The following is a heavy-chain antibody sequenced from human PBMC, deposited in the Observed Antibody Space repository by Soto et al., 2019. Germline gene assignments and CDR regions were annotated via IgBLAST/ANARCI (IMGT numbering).Heavy chain of an antibody. D-gene: IGHD1-7*01. CDR1: GYTFTGYY. CDR3: ARARARVDWNYSYYYYYGMDV. J-gene: IGHJ6*02. V-gene: IGHV1-2*02. Sequence: SVKVWCKGSGYTFTGYYMHWGRQAPVQGLEWMGWINPNSGGTNYAQKFRGRVTMTRDTSISTAYMELSRLRSDDKAVYYCARARARVDWNYSYYYYYGMDVWGQGTKVTVSS. CDR2: INPNSGGT.